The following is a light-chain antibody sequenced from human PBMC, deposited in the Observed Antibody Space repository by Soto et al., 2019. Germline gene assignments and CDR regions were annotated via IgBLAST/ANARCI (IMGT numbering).Light chain of an antibody. CDR3: VLYMGSGIWV. CDR1: SGSVSTSYY. J-gene: IGLJ3*02. V-gene: IGLV8-61*01. CDR2: STN. Sequence: QTVVTQEPSFSVSPGGTVTLTCGLSSGSVSTSYYPSWYQQTPGQAPRTLIYSTNTRSSGVPDRFSGSILGNKAALTITGAQADDEYDYYCVLYMGSGIWVFGGGTKLTV.